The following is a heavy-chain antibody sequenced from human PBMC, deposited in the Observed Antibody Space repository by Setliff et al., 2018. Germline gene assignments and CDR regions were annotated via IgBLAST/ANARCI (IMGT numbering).Heavy chain of an antibody. CDR2: INHSGGT. V-gene: IGHV4-34*01. Sequence: SETLSLTCAVYGGSFSGYYWSWIRQPPGKGLEWIGEINHSGGTNYNPSLKSRVTISVDTSKNQFSLKLSSVTAADTAVYYCARGKPFFGVVIMGYYYYYMDVWGKGTTVTVSS. J-gene: IGHJ6*03. CDR3: ARGKPFFGVVIMGYYYYYMDV. CDR1: GGSFSGYY. D-gene: IGHD3-3*01.